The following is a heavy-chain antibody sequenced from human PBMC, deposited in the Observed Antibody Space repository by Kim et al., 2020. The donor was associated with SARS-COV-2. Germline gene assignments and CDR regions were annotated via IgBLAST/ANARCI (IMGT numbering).Heavy chain of an antibody. CDR2: IYRGGST. J-gene: IGHJ6*02. CDR3: ARADYYYGMDV. V-gene: IGHV4-30-2*01. Sequence: SETLSLTCAVSGGSISSGAYSWSWIRQPPGKGLEGIGYIYRGGSTHYNPSHKSRVIMSIDTSKNQFSLKLTSVTAADTAVYFCARADYYYGMDVWGQGTTVTVSS. CDR1: GGSISSGAYS.